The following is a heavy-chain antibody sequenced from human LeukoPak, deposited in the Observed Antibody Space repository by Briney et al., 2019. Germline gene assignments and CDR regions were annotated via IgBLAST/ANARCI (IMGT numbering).Heavy chain of an antibody. Sequence: GASVKVSCKASGYIFTGYYMHWVRQAPGQGLEWMGWINPNSGGTNYAQKFQGRVTMTRDTSISTAYMELSSLRSDDTAVYYCASSQRIEQQLEIFDYWGQGTLVTVSS. CDR3: ASSQRIEQQLEIFDY. V-gene: IGHV1-2*02. CDR1: GYIFTGYY. D-gene: IGHD6-13*01. J-gene: IGHJ4*02. CDR2: INPNSGGT.